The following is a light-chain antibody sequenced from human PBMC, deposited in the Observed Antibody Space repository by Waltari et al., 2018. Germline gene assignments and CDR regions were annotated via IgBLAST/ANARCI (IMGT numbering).Light chain of an antibody. V-gene: IGLV2-14*03. CDR1: SRDICGFES. J-gene: IGLJ1*01. CDR2: DVN. CDR3: SSYSSRDTLV. Sequence: QSALTQPASVSGSPGQSITISCSGTSRDICGFESVAWYQQHPDKIPRLVIYDVNDRPSGVSNRFSGSKSGNTASLTISGLQAEDEADYYCSSYSSRDTLVFGGGTKVSVL.